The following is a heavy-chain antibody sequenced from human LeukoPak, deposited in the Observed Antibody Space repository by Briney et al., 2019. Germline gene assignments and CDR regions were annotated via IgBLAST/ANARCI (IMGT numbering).Heavy chain of an antibody. J-gene: IGHJ4*02. V-gene: IGHV1-69*06. CDR3: ARGSFQGYRSSTSCYLIDY. CDR1: GGTFSSYA. CDR2: IIPIFGTA. Sequence: SVKVSCKASGGTFSSYAISWVRQAPGQGLEWMGGIIPIFGTANYAQKFQGRVTITADKSTSTAYMELSSLRSEDTAVYYCARGSFQGYRSSTSCYLIDYWGQGTLVTVSS. D-gene: IGHD2-2*01.